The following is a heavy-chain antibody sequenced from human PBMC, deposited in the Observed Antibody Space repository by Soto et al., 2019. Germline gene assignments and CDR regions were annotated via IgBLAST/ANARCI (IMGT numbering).Heavy chain of an antibody. Sequence: EVQLLESGGGLVQPGGSLRLSCAASGFTFSSYAMSWVRQAPGKGLEWVANIKQDGSEKYYVDSVKGRFTISRDNAKNSLYLQMNSLRAEDTAVYYCARVWGSEAEYFQHWGQGTLVTVSS. CDR1: GFTFSSYA. J-gene: IGHJ1*01. V-gene: IGHV3-7*03. D-gene: IGHD7-27*01. CDR2: IKQDGSEK. CDR3: ARVWGSEAEYFQH.